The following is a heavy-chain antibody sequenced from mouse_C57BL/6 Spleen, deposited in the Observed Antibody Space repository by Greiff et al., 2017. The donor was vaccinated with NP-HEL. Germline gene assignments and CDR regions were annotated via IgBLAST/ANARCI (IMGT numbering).Heavy chain of an antibody. D-gene: IGHD4-1*01. CDR2: IYPGDGDT. J-gene: IGHJ4*01. V-gene: IGHV1-80*01. Sequence: VQLQESGAELVKPGASVKISCKASGYAFSSYWMHWVKQRPGKGLEWIGQIYPGDGDTNYNGKFKGKATLTADKSSSTAYMQLSSLTSEDSAVYFCESRLGQDYYAMDYWGQGTSVTVSS. CDR1: GYAFSSYW. CDR3: ESRLGQDYYAMDY.